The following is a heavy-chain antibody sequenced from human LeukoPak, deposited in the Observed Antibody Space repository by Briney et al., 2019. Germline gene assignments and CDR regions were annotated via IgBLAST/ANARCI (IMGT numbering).Heavy chain of an antibody. V-gene: IGHV3-48*02. Sequence: GGSLRLSCAASGFTLSSYSMNWVRQAPGKGLEWISYIHSDTYGNTIYYPHTVKGRFTISRDNAKKSLDLQMDSLRDEDTAVYYFARDRDYAFDYWGQGTLVTVSS. CDR3: ARDRDYAFDY. CDR2: IHSDTYGNTI. J-gene: IGHJ4*02. CDR1: GFTLSSYS. D-gene: IGHD4-17*01.